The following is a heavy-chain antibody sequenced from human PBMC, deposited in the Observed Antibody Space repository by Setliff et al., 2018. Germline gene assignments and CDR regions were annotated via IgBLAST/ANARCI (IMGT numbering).Heavy chain of an antibody. V-gene: IGHV3-15*01. D-gene: IGHD1-1*01. CDR3: TSAKLERRTGHHYYMDV. CDR2: IRSRNDGGTT. J-gene: IGHJ6*03. CDR1: GLTFSHAR. Sequence: PGGSLRLSCAASGLTFSHARMTWVRQSPGKRLEWVGRIRSRNDGGTTDYAAPVKGRFTFSRDDSKNTLYLQMNNLKTEDTATYYCTSAKLERRTGHHYYMDVWGKGTTVTVSS.